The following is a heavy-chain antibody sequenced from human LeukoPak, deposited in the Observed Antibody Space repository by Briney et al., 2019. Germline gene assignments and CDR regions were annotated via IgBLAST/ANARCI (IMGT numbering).Heavy chain of an antibody. CDR2: IYHSGST. Sequence: GSLRLSCAASGFTFSSYAMHWVRQPPGKGLEWIGEIYHSGSTNYNPSLKSRVTISVDKSKNQFSLKLSSVTAADTAVYYCARVAGINWFDPWGQGTLVTVSS. V-gene: IGHV4-4*02. CDR3: ARVAGINWFDP. D-gene: IGHD6-19*01. CDR1: GFTFSSYA. J-gene: IGHJ5*02.